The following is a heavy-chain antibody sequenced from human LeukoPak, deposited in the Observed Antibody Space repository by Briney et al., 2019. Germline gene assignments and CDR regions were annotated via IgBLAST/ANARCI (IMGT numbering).Heavy chain of an antibody. J-gene: IGHJ1*01. CDR2: YYYSGNT. Sequence: PSETLSLTCTVSGVSISSYYWSWIRQPPGKGLEWIGYYYYSGNTNYNPSLKSRVTISEDTSKNQFSLRLFSVTASDTAAYYCATTFSGYASSWPEYFQHWGQGILVTVSS. D-gene: IGHD6-13*01. CDR3: ATTFSGYASSWPEYFQH. CDR1: GVSISSYY. V-gene: IGHV4-59*08.